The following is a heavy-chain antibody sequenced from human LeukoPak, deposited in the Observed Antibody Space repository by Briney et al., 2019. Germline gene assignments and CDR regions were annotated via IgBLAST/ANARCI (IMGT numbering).Heavy chain of an antibody. CDR2: INHVGST. CDR3: ARGLVINTYYYMDV. J-gene: IGHJ6*03. V-gene: IGHV4-34*01. Sequence: PSETLSLTCTVSGGSFSGYYCSWIRQPPGKGLEWIGEINHVGSTNYNPSLKSRVTLSIDTSKIQFSLKLSSVTAADTAVYYCARGLVINTYYYMDVWGKGTTVTVSS. CDR1: GGSFSGYY.